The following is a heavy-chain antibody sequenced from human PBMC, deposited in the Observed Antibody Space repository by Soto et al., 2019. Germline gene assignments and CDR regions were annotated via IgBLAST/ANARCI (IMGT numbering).Heavy chain of an antibody. CDR2: IYYSGST. CDR3: ARRPEDIVVARWGNWFDP. V-gene: IGHV4-39*01. D-gene: IGHD2-2*01. J-gene: IGHJ5*02. CDR1: GGSISSSSYY. Sequence: QLQLQESGPGLVKPSETLSLTCTVSGGSISSSSYYWGWIRQPPGKGLEWIGSIYYSGSTYYNPSLRSRVTISVDTSKNQFSLKLSSVTAAGTAVYYCARRPEDIVVARWGNWFDPWGQGTLVTVSS.